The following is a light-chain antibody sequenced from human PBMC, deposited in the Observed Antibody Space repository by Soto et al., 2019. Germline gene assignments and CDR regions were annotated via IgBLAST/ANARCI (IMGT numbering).Light chain of an antibody. V-gene: IGKV3-20*01. CDR2: DAT. Sequence: EVVLTQSPGTLALSPGERVTLSCRASQSVSSRNLAWYQQKPGQAPRLLIYDATSRATGIPDRFSGSGSGTDFTLAISGLEPEDFAVYYCQQYNSPLSFGGGTKVDIK. CDR3: QQYNSPLS. CDR1: QSVSSRN. J-gene: IGKJ4*01.